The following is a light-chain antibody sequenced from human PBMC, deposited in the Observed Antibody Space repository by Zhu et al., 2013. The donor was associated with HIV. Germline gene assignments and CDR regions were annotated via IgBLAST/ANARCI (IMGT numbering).Light chain of an antibody. J-gene: IGKJ1*01. CDR3: QQHNKWLWT. V-gene: IGKV3-15*01. Sequence: DIVMTQSPATLSVSPGERATLSCRASQSVTSSLAWYQQKPGQAPRLLIYGASTRATGIPARFSGSGSGTEFTLTISSLQSEDFAVYYCQQHNKWLWTFGQGTKVEIK. CDR2: GAS. CDR1: QSVTSS.